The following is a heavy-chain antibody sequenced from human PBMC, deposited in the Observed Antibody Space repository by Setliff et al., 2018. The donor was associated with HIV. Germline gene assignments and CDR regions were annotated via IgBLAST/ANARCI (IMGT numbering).Heavy chain of an antibody. CDR1: GGSISSGTYY. V-gene: IGHV4-61*02. CDR2: IYTSGST. Sequence: SETLSLTCTVSGGSISSGTYYWNWVRQPAGKGLEWIGRIYTSGSTNYNPSLKSRVTISLDTSKNQISLKLCSVTAADTGVYYCARDHYYYGMDVWGQGTTVTFSS. CDR3: ARDHYYYGMDV. J-gene: IGHJ6*02.